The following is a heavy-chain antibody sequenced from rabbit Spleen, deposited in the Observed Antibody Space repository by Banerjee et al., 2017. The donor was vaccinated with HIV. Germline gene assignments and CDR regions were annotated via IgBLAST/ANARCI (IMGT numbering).Heavy chain of an antibody. Sequence: QSLEESGGDLVKPGASLTLTCIASGVSFSGNSYMCWVRQAPGKGLEWIACIYGGSPISTAYASWAKGRFTISKTSSTTVTLQMTSLTAADTATYFCARNYVNAFDPWGPGTLVTVS. V-gene: IGHV1S40*01. J-gene: IGHJ2*01. CDR3: ARNYVNAFDP. CDR2: IYGGSPIST. D-gene: IGHD1-1*01. CDR1: GVSFSGNSY.